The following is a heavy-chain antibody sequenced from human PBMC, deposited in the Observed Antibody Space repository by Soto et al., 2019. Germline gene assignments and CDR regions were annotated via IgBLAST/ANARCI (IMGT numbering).Heavy chain of an antibody. CDR1: GFSFSSIGEG. Sequence: QITLKESGPTLVKPTQTLTLTCTFPGFSFSSIGEGVGWIRQPPGKALEWLALIYWDDDKRYSPSLKSRLTITKDTSTSQVVLTMTTMDPVETATYYCVQSRCGGDCLQSYSSHSYYGLDVWGQGTKVTVS. J-gene: IGHJ6*02. D-gene: IGHD2-21*02. CDR2: IYWDDDK. CDR3: VQSRCGGDCLQSYSSHSYYGLDV. V-gene: IGHV2-5*02.